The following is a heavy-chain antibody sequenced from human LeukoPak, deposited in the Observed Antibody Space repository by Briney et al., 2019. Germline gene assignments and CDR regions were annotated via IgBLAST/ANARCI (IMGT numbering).Heavy chain of an antibody. CDR1: GFAFSSYA. CDR2: ISGSGGST. J-gene: IGHJ5*02. D-gene: IGHD2-15*01. V-gene: IGHV3-23*01. Sequence: PRGSLRLSCAASGFAFSSYAMSWVRQAPGKGLEWVSAISGSGGSTYYADSVKGRFTISRDNSKNTLYLQMNSLRAEDTAVYYCAKDLVAIGGWFDPWGQGTLVTVSS. CDR3: AKDLVAIGGWFDP.